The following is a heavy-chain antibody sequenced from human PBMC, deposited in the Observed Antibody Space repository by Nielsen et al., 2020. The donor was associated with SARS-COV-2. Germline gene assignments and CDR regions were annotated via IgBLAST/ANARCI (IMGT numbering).Heavy chain of an antibody. J-gene: IGHJ4*02. CDR2: TDYSGRT. V-gene: IGHV4-39*01. CDR1: GGSISTGSYY. Sequence: SETLSLTCTVSGGSISTGSYYWGWIRQPPGKGLEWIGSTDYSGRTYRNPSLKSRVTISGDTSKNQFSLQLSSVTAADTAVYYCARHSACFDSWGQGTLVTVSS. CDR3: ARHSACFDS.